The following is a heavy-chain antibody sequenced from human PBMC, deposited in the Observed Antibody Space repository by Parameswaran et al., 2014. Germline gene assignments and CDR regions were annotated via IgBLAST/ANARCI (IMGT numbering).Heavy chain of an antibody. J-gene: IGHJ4*02. CDR3: ARDRFPMTTDRYYFDY. CDR2: ISGSSSSI. V-gene: IGHV3-48*02. D-gene: IGHD4-11*01. Sequence: WIRQPPGKGLEWVSYISGSSSSIYYADSVKGRFTISRDNAKNSLYLQMNSLRDEDTAMYYCARDRFPMTTDRYYFDYWGQGTLVTVSS.